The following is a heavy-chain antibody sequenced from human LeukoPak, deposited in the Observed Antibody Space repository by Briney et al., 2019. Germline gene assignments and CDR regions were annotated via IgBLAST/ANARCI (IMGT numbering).Heavy chain of an antibody. CDR2: IYPGGST. Sequence: PGGSLRLSCAASGFTVSGSYMSWVRQAPGKGLEWVSIIYPGGSTYYADSVKGRFTISRNNSKNTLDLQMNSLRAEDTAVYYCARPTGGQSFDIWAQGTVVTVSS. CDR1: GFTVSGSY. D-gene: IGHD2-8*02. CDR3: ARPTGGQSFDI. J-gene: IGHJ3*02. V-gene: IGHV3-53*01.